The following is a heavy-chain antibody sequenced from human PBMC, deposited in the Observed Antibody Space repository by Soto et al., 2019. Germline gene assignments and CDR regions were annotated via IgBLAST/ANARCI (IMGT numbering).Heavy chain of an antibody. Sequence: SETLSLTCAVSGDSMSSSDYYWGWIRQPPGKGLECIGNIYYSGSTYYNPSLQSRVAISVDTAKNQFSLKLKSVTAADTAIYYCARRTVNIRTFYSGLKTHCFDYWGQGAPVTVSS. V-gene: IGHV4-39*01. D-gene: IGHD6-19*01. J-gene: IGHJ4*02. CDR1: GDSMSSSDYY. CDR3: ARRTVNIRTFYSGLKTHCFDY. CDR2: IYYSGST.